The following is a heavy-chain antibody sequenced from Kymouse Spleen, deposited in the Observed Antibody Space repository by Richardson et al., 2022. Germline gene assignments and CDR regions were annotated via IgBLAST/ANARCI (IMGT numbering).Heavy chain of an antibody. CDR2: IWYDGSNK. D-gene: IGHD5-12*01. V-gene: IGHV3-33*01. CDR3: ARDTQVATIDY. Sequence: QVQLVESGGGVVQPGRSLRLSCAASGFTFSSYGMHWVRQAPGKGLEWVAVIWYDGSNKYYADSVKGRFTISRDNSKNTLYLQMNSLRAEDTAVYYCARDTQVATIDYWGQGTLVTVSS. CDR1: GFTFSSYG. J-gene: IGHJ4*02.